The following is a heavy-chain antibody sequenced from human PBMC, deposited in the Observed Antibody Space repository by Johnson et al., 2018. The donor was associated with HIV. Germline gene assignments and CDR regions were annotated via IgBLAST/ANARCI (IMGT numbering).Heavy chain of an antibody. D-gene: IGHD2-21*02. J-gene: IGHJ3*02. Sequence: VLLVESGGGVVQPGGSLRLSCAASGFTFSSYTMSWVRQAPGKGLEWVSRIRGSGGSIFYADSVKGRFTISRDNSKNTLYLQMNSLRADDTAVYHCARGHSDLVTASDIWGHGTMVTVSS. CDR3: ARGHSDLVTASDI. CDR1: GFTFSSYT. CDR2: IRGSGGSI. V-gene: IGHV3-23*04.